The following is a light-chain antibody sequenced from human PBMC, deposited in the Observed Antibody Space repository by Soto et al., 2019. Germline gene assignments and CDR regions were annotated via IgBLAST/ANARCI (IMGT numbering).Light chain of an antibody. Sequence: IQLTQSPSSLSASVGDRVTITCRASQGISSYLAWYQQKPGQAPKLLIYDASTLQSGVPSRFSGSGAGTDYTLTISSLQPEDFSTYYCRQLNSYDALTFGGGTKVEIK. CDR3: RQLNSYDALT. CDR1: QGISSY. CDR2: DAS. V-gene: IGKV1-9*01. J-gene: IGKJ4*01.